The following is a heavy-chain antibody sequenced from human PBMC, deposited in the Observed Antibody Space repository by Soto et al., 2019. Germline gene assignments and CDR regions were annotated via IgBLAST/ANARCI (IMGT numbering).Heavy chain of an antibody. D-gene: IGHD3-10*01. CDR1: GFTFSDFA. Sequence: LRLSCLASGFTFSDFAMTWVRHVPGRGLEWLASLDGAGGSTYYAESVRGRFSISRDNSQNTLFLQMKRLTVDDTAIYYCAAPRDEYGSGVSWFTYGMDIWGQGTTVTVSS. CDR3: AAPRDEYGSGVSWFTYGMDI. V-gene: IGHV3-23*01. CDR2: LDGAGGST. J-gene: IGHJ6*02.